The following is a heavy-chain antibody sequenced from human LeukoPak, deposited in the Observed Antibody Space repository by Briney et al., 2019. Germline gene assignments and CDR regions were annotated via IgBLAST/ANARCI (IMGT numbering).Heavy chain of an antibody. J-gene: IGHJ5*02. Sequence: GESLKISCKGSGYSFTSYWIGWVRQMPGKGLEWMGTIYPGDSDTRYSPSFQGQVTISADKSISTAYLQWSSLKASDTAMYYCARRCYTSVGGGSCYWFDPWGQGTLVTVSS. CDR2: IYPGDSDT. CDR1: GYSFTSYW. D-gene: IGHD2-15*01. V-gene: IGHV5-51*01. CDR3: ARRCYTSVGGGSCYWFDP.